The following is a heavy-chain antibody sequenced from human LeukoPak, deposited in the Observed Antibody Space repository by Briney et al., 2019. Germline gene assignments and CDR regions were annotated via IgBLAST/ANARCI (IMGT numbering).Heavy chain of an antibody. J-gene: IGHJ3*02. CDR3: ARREVTETDAFDI. CDR2: IYYSGST. CDR1: GVSFSTYY. Sequence: SETLSLTCTVSGVSFSTYYWTWIRQRAGKGLEWIGYIYYSGSTNYNPSLKSRVTISVDTSKNQFSLKLSSVTAADTAVYYCARREVTETDAFDIWGQGTMVIVSS. D-gene: IGHD4-23*01. V-gene: IGHV4-59*01.